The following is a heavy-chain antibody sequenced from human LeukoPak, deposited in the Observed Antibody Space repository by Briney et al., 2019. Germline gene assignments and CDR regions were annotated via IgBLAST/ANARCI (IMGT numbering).Heavy chain of an antibody. D-gene: IGHD3-10*01. Sequence: ASVKVSCKASGYTFTDYYMHWVRQAPGQGLEWMGRINPNSGGANYAQQFQGRVTMTRDTSITTAYMEVVRLTSDDTAVYYCARDPYLNHYGSGSYYSNWFDPWGQGTLVTVSS. V-gene: IGHV1-2*06. CDR1: GYTFTDYY. J-gene: IGHJ5*02. CDR2: INPNSGGA. CDR3: ARDPYLNHYGSGSYYSNWFDP.